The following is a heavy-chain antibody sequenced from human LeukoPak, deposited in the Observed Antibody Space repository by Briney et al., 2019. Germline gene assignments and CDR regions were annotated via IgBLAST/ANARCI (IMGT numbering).Heavy chain of an antibody. V-gene: IGHV3-74*01. CDR1: GFTFTSYW. Sequence: GGSLRPSFAASGFTFTSYWMHWVRQAPGKGLVWVSHINSDGSSTTYADSVKGRFTISRDDAKSTLYLQMNSLRAEETAVYYCVRDVLDTPDHWGQGTLVTVSS. CDR2: INSDGSST. CDR3: VRDVLDTPDH. J-gene: IGHJ4*02. D-gene: IGHD2-8*01.